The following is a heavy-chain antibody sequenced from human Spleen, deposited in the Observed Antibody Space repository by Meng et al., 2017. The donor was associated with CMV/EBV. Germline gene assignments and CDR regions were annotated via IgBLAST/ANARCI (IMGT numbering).Heavy chain of an antibody. CDR3: ARGEAGYSVYDDYFAY. D-gene: IGHD5/OR15-5a*01. CDR1: GGSVSSGSYY. Sequence: SETLSLTCTVSGGSVSSGSYYWSLIRQPPGKGLEWIGSIYYSGNTDYNPSLKSRVTISVDTSKNQFSLKLTSVTAADTAVYYCARGEAGYSVYDDYFAYWGQGTLVTVSS. CDR2: IYYSGNT. J-gene: IGHJ4*02. V-gene: IGHV4-61*01.